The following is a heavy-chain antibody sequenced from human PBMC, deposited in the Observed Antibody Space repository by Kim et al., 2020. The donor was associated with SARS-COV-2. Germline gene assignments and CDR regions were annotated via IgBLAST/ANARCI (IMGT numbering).Heavy chain of an antibody. CDR1: GFTFSSYG. J-gene: IGHJ6*02. CDR2: ISYDGSNK. D-gene: IGHD6-19*01. CDR3: ARDIASYSSGWIYYYYGMDV. Sequence: GGSLRLSCAASGFTFSSYGMLWVRQAPGKGLEWVAVISYDGSNKNYVDSVKGRFTISRDNSKNTLYLQMNSLRAEDTAVYYCARDIASYSSGWIYYYYGMDVWGQGTTVTVSS. V-gene: IGHV3-30*04.